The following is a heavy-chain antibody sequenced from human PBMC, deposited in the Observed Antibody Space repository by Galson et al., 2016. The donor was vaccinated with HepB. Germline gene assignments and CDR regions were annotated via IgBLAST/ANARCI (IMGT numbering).Heavy chain of an antibody. Sequence: SVKVSCKVSGYTLSELSINWVRQAPGKGLEWMGGFDAGDGETIYADELLGRVTMTEDPSADTAYVELSSLRSEDTAVYYCATEAHFFVGSGWRFQYWGQGTLVTVSS. D-gene: IGHD3-3*01. J-gene: IGHJ4*02. CDR1: GYTLSELS. V-gene: IGHV1-24*01. CDR2: FDAGDGET. CDR3: ATEAHFFVGSGWRFQY.